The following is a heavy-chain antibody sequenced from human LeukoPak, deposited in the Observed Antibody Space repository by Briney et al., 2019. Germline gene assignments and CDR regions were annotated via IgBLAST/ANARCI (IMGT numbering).Heavy chain of an antibody. D-gene: IGHD3-16*01. CDR2: ISGGPVST. CDR3: AKDGGRRDDY. CDR1: GFSFSGFG. V-gene: IGHV3-23*01. Sequence: GGSLRLPCAASGFSFSGFGMSWVRQAPGKGLEWVSGISGGPVSTSYADSVKGRFTISRDNSKNTLYLEMNSLRADDTAIYYCAKDGGRRDDYWGQGTLVTVSS. J-gene: IGHJ4*02.